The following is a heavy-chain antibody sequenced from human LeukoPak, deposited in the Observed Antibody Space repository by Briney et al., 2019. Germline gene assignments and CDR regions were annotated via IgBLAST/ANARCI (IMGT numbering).Heavy chain of an antibody. Sequence: PGGSLRLSCAASGFTFSSYGMHRVRQAPGKGLEWVAVIWYDGSTKYYADSVKGRFTISRDNSKNTLYLQMKSLSAEDTAVYYFAKASDTIGSYLNHFDHWGQGPRVTVSS. V-gene: IGHV3-33*06. J-gene: IGHJ4*02. CDR1: GFTFSSYG. CDR2: IWYDGSTK. D-gene: IGHD3-22*01. CDR3: AKASDTIGSYLNHFDH.